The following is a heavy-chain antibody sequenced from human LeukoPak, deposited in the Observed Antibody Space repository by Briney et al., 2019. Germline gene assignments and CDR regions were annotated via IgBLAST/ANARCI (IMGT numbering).Heavy chain of an antibody. J-gene: IGHJ4*02. Sequence: GGSLRLSCIASGFTFGDYAMRWVRQTPGKGLEWVTFIRSEAYGATTAYAASVQVRFTISRDDSKSIAYLQMNRLKAEDTAVYYRTRGLYSSSGYYDYWGQGTLVTVSS. CDR1: GFTFGDYA. D-gene: IGHD3-22*01. V-gene: IGHV3-49*04. CDR3: TRGLYSSSGYYDY. CDR2: IRSEAYGATT.